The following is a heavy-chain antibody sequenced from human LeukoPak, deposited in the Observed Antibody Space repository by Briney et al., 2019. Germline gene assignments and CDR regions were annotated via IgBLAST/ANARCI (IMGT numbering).Heavy chain of an antibody. Sequence: GESLKISCKDSGYSFANYWIGWVRQMPGKGLEWMGIIHPGNSDTKYSPSFQGQVTISADKSISTAYLQWSSLKASDTAMYYCARQLSVTSDFDYWGQGTLVTVSS. CDR2: IHPGNSDT. J-gene: IGHJ4*02. CDR3: ARQLSVTSDFDY. V-gene: IGHV5-51*01. CDR1: GYSFANYW. D-gene: IGHD4-17*01.